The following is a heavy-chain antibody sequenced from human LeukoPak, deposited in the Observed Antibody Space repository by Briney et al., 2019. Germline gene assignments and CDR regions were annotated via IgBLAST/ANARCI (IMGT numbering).Heavy chain of an antibody. CDR3: ALAGTSDALDI. J-gene: IGHJ3*02. Sequence: GESLKISCKGSGYSFASYWIGWVRQMPGKGLEWMGIIYPGDSDTRYSPSFRGQVTISVDKSISTAYLQWSSLKASDTAIYYCALAGTSDALDIWGQGAMVTVSS. D-gene: IGHD6-13*01. V-gene: IGHV5-51*01. CDR1: GYSFASYW. CDR2: IYPGDSDT.